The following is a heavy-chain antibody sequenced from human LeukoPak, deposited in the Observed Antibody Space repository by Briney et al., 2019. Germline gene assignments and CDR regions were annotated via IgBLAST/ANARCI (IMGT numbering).Heavy chain of an antibody. V-gene: IGHV1-2*02. CDR2: INPNNGGT. CDR3: ARGSGLRQSEYCSYTNCYMGAVEI. CDR1: GHPFTRYY. Sequence: ASVKVSCTASGHPFTRYYMHWARQAPGQGLEWMGWINPNNGGTNYAQKFQGRVTMTRDTSISTAYMELSRLRSDDTAVYYCARGSGLRQSEYCSYTNCYMGAVEIWGQGTMVTVSS. J-gene: IGHJ3*02. D-gene: IGHD2-2*02.